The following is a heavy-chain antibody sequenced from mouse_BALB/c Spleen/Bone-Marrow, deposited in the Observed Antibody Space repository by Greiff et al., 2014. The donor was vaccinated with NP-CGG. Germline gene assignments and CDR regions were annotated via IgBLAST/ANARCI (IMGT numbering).Heavy chain of an antibody. CDR3: ARRGVYYYGSFDY. V-gene: IGHV1-69*01. CDR1: GYTFTDYW. Sequence: QVQLQQPGAELVMPGASVKMSCKASGYTFTDYWMHWVKQRPGQGLEWIGAIDTSDSYTSYNQKFKGKATLTVDKSSSTAYMQLSSLTSEDSAVYYYARRGVYYYGSFDYWGQGTTLTVSS. J-gene: IGHJ2*01. CDR2: IDTSDSYT. D-gene: IGHD1-1*01.